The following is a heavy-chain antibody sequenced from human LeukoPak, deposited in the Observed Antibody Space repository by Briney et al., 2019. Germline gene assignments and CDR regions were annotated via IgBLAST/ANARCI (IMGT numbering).Heavy chain of an antibody. J-gene: IGHJ4*02. CDR3: ARDHGDFYFDY. V-gene: IGHV3-33*08. CDR2: IWYDGSNK. CDR1: GFTFSDYY. Sequence: GGSLRLSCAASGFTFSDYYMSWIRQAPGKGLEWVAVIWYDGSNKYYADSVKGRFTISRDNSKNTLYLQMNSLRAEDTAVYYCARDHGDFYFDYWGQGTLVTVSS. D-gene: IGHD4-17*01.